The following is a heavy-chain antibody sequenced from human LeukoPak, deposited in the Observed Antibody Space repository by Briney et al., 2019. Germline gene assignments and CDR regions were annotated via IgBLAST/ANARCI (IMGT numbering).Heavy chain of an antibody. CDR1: GGTFISYA. J-gene: IGHJ4*02. V-gene: IGHV1-69*13. CDR3: ARDLGPYDSSGTSLGY. CDR2: TIPIFGTA. D-gene: IGHD3-22*01. Sequence: GASVKVSCKASGGTFISYAISWVRQAPGQGLEWMGGTIPIFGTANYAQKFQGRVTITADESTSTAYMELSSLRSEDTAVYYCARDLGPYDSSGTSLGYWGQGTLVTVSS.